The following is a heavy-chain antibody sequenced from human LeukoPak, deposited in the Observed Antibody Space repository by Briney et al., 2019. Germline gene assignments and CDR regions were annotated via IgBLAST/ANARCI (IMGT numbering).Heavy chain of an antibody. CDR3: ARDLPLG. D-gene: IGHD7-27*01. CDR1: GFTFSSYS. CDR2: ISSSSGTI. Sequence: PGGSLRLSCAASGFTFSSYSMNWVRQAPGKGLEWVSYISSSSGTIYYADSVKGRFTISRDNAKNSLYLQMNSLRAEDTAVYYCARDLPLGWGQGTLVTVSS. V-gene: IGHV3-48*04. J-gene: IGHJ4*02.